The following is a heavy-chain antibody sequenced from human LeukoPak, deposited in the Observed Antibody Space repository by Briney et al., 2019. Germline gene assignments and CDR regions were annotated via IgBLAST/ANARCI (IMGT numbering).Heavy chain of an antibody. D-gene: IGHD5-18*01. J-gene: IGHJ4*02. CDR1: GFTFSSYS. CDR3: ARVPGSYSYGYFGAPNRREYNLIDPKYSSSSYYFDY. CDR2: ISSSSSTI. Sequence: GGSLRLSCAASGFTFSSYSMNWVRQAPGKGLEWVSYISSSSSTIYYADSVKGRFTISRDNAKNSLYLQMNSLRAEDTAVYYCARVPGSYSYGYFGAPNRREYNLIDPKYSSSSYYFDYWGQGTLVTVSS. V-gene: IGHV3-48*01.